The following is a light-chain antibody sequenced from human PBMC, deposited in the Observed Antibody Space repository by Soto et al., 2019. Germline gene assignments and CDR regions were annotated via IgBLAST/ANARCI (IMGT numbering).Light chain of an antibody. CDR2: DVN. CDR1: SSDVGGYNY. CDR3: ASFTRSVTVV. Sequence: QSALTQPASVSGSPGQSITISFAGTSSDVGGYNYVSLYQQHPGKVPRLIISDVNKRPSGVSDRFSGSKSGNTASLTISGLQAEDEADYYCASFTRSVTVVFGGGTKLTVL. V-gene: IGLV2-14*03. J-gene: IGLJ2*01.